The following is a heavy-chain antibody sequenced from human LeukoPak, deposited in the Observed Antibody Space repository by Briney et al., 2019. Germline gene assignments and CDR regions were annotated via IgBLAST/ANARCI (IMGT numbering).Heavy chain of an antibody. V-gene: IGHV4-4*07. J-gene: IGHJ3*02. CDR3: ARGGIGGSYRDDAFDI. CDR2: IYTSGST. D-gene: IGHD1-26*01. Sequence: SETLSLICTVSGGSISSYYWSWIRQPAGKGLEWIGRIYTSGSTNYNPSLKSRVTMLVDTSKNQFSLKLSSVTAADKAVYYCARGGIGGSYRDDAFDIWGQGTTVTISS. CDR1: GGSISSYY.